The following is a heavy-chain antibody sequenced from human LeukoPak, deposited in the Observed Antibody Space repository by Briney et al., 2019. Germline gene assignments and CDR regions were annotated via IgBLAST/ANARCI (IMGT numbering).Heavy chain of an antibody. CDR1: GFTFSSYA. Sequence: GGSLRLSCAASGFTFSSYAMHWVRQAPGKGLEWVAVISYDGRNKYNADSVKGRFTISRDNSKNTLYLQMNSLRAEDTAVYYCAGDKSITMIVVVITYYFDYWGQGTLVTVSS. J-gene: IGHJ4*02. D-gene: IGHD3-22*01. CDR3: AGDKSITMIVVVITYYFDY. CDR2: ISYDGRNK. V-gene: IGHV3-30*04.